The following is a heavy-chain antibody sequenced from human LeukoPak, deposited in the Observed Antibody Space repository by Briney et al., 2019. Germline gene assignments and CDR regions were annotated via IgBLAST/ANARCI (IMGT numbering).Heavy chain of an antibody. CDR1: GGSISSGGYS. Sequence: SQTLSLTSAVSGGSISSGGYSWSWIRQPPGKGLEWIGYIYHSGSTYYNPSLKSRVTISVDRSKNQFSLKLSSVTAADTAVYYCASASGSYYNWFDPWGQGTLVTVSS. CDR2: IYHSGST. D-gene: IGHD3-10*01. J-gene: IGHJ5*02. CDR3: ASASGSYYNWFDP. V-gene: IGHV4-30-2*01.